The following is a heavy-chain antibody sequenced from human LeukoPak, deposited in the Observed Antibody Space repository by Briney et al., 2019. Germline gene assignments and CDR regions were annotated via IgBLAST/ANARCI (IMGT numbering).Heavy chain of an antibody. V-gene: IGHV4-59*01. CDR3: ARVRYSGYVDY. CDR1: GGSISSYY. Sequence: PSETLSLTCAVYGGSISSYYWSWIRQPPGKGLEWIGHIYYGGSTNYNPSLKSRVTISVDTSKNQFSLKLSSVTAADTAVYYCARVRYSGYVDYWGRGTLVTVSS. D-gene: IGHD5-12*01. J-gene: IGHJ4*02. CDR2: IYYGGST.